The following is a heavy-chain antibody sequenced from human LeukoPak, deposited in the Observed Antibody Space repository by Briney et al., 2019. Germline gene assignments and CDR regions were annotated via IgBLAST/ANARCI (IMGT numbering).Heavy chain of an antibody. CDR3: ARASHRNDYYDSSGSKYPYYFDY. D-gene: IGHD3-22*01. CDR2: ISSSSSYI. CDR1: GFTFSSYS. Sequence: GGSLRLSCAASGFTFSSYSMTWVRQAPGKGLEWVSSISSSSSYIYYADSVKGRFTISRDNAKNSLYLQMNSLRAEDTAVYYCARASHRNDYYDSSGSKYPYYFDYWGQGTLVTVSS. J-gene: IGHJ4*02. V-gene: IGHV3-21*01.